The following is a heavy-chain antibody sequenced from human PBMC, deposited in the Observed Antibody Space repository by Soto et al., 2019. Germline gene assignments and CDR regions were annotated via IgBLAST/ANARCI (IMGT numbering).Heavy chain of an antibody. J-gene: IGHJ6*02. D-gene: IGHD3-10*01. V-gene: IGHV4-39*07. Sequence: SETLSLTCTVSGGSISSSSYYWGWIRQPPGKGLEWIGSIYYSGSTYYNPSLKSRVTISVDTSKNQFSLRLSSVTAADTAVYYCARVFGFGGMDVWGQGTTVTVSS. CDR1: GGSISSSSYY. CDR2: IYYSGST. CDR3: ARVFGFGGMDV.